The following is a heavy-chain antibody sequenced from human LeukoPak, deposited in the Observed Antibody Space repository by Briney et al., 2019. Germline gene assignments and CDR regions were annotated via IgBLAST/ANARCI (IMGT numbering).Heavy chain of an antibody. CDR3: ARDISSSYYDSNGYYADAFDI. J-gene: IGHJ3*02. V-gene: IGHV1-2*02. Sequence: ASVKVSCKASGYTFTGYYMHWVRQAPGQGLEWMGWINPNSGGTNYAQKFQVRGTLTRDTSISTAYMELSRLRSDDTAVYYCARDISSSYYDSNGYYADAFDIWGQGTMVTVSS. D-gene: IGHD3-22*01. CDR2: INPNSGGT. CDR1: GYTFTGYY.